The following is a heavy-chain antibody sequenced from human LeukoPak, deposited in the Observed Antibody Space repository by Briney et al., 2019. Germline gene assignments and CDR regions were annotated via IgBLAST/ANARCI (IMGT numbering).Heavy chain of an antibody. CDR1: GYTFTGYY. J-gene: IGHJ2*01. CDR3: ARYYGDLHWYFDL. D-gene: IGHD4-17*01. V-gene: IGHV1-2*02. Sequence: ASVKVSCKASGYTFTGYYMHWVRQAPGQGLGWMGWINPNSGGTIYAQKFQGRVTMTRDTSISTAYMELSSLRSDDTAVYYCARYYGDLHWYFDLWGRGTLVTVSS. CDR2: INPNSGGT.